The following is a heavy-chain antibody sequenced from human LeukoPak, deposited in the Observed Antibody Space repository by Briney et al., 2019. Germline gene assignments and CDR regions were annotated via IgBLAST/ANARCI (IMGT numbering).Heavy chain of an antibody. J-gene: IGHJ6*02. V-gene: IGHV3-11*01. CDR3: ASGRIGDCLSTHYYYGMDV. D-gene: IGHD2-21*01. CDR1: GFTFSDYY. Sequence: PGGSLRLSCAASGFTFSDYYMTWIRQAPGKGLEWVSFICRSGSAIFHADSVKGRFTISRDNSKNSLYLQMNSLRAEDTAVYYCASGRIGDCLSTHYYYGMDVWGQGTTVTVSS. CDR2: ICRSGSAI.